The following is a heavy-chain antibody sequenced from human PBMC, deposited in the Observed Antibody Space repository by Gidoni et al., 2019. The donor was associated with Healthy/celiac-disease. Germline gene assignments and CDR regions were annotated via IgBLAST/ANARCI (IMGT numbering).Heavy chain of an antibody. CDR2: INPNSGGT. D-gene: IGHD3-3*01. CDR3: ARDRARKITIFGVDYYYYYGMDV. J-gene: IGHJ6*02. V-gene: IGHV1-2*04. CDR1: GYTFTGYY. Sequence: QVQLVQSGAEVKKPGASVKVSCKASGYTFTGYYMHWVRQAPGQGLEWMGWINPNSGGTNYAQKFQGWVTMTRDTSISTAYMELSRLRSDDTAVYYCARDRARKITIFGVDYYYYYGMDVWGQGTTVTVSS.